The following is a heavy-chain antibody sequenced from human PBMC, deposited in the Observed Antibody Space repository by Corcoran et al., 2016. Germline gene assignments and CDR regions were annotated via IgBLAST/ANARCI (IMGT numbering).Heavy chain of an antibody. J-gene: IGHJ6*02. Sequence: EVQLVESGGGLVQPGGSLRLSCAASGFTFSSYSMNWVRQAPGKGLEWVSYISSSSSTIYYADSVKGRFTISRDNAKNSLYLQMNRLRAEDTAVYYCARGEGCSSTSCDLWVGGMDVWGQGTTVTVSS. CDR3: ARGEGCSSTSCDLWVGGMDV. CDR1: GFTFSSYS. V-gene: IGHV3-48*04. CDR2: ISSSSSTI. D-gene: IGHD2-2*01.